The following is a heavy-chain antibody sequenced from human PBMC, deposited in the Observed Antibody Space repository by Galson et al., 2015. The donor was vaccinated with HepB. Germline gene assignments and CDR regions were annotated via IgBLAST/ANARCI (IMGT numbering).Heavy chain of an antibody. J-gene: IGHJ4*02. Sequence: SLRLSCAASGFTFSSYAMHWVRQAPGKGLEWVAVISYDGSNKYYADSVKGRFTISRDNSKNTLYLQMNSLRAEDTAVYYCARDDRRSYYYDSSGYLPLDYWGQGTLVTVSS. V-gene: IGHV3-30*04. CDR1: GFTFSSYA. CDR3: ARDDRRSYYYDSSGYLPLDY. CDR2: ISYDGSNK. D-gene: IGHD3-22*01.